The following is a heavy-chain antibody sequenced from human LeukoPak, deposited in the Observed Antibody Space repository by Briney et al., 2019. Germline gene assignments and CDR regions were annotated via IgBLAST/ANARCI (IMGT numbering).Heavy chain of an antibody. V-gene: IGHV4-59*01. CDR1: GGSLRNYY. Sequence: SETLSLTCTVSGGSLRNYYWSWIRQPPGEGLEWIAYVYYSGKTNYNPSLKSRATITVDTSKNQISLRVNSVTAADTAVYYCARGAGWWDFWGQGTLVTVSS. CDR2: VYYSGKT. D-gene: IGHD6-19*01. CDR3: ARGAGWWDF. J-gene: IGHJ4*02.